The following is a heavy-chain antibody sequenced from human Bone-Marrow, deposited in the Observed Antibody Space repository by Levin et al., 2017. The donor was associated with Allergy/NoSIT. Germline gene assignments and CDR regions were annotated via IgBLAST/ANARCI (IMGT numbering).Heavy chain of an antibody. Sequence: TGGSLRLSCAASGFTFSSYAMHWVRQAPGKGLEWVAVISYDGSNKYYADSVKGRFTISRDNSKNTLYLQMNSLRAEDTAVYYCARSRGSGSYHGYFDYWGQGTLVTVSS. CDR1: GFTFSSYA. J-gene: IGHJ4*02. D-gene: IGHD1-26*01. CDR3: ARSRGSGSYHGYFDY. V-gene: IGHV3-30*04. CDR2: ISYDGSNK.